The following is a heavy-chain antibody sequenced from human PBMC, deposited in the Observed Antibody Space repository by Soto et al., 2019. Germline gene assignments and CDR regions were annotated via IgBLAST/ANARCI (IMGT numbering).Heavy chain of an antibody. D-gene: IGHD6-19*01. J-gene: IGHJ3*02. Sequence: SETLSLTCAVYCGSFSGYYWSWIRQPPGNGLYCIGEINHSVITNXXPSLKSRXXISVDTSKNHXSLKLXSVTAAYTALXYCGVAGTASHDALDIWAQGTMVTVSS. CDR3: GVAGTASHDALDI. V-gene: IGHV4-34*01. CDR1: CGSFSGYY. CDR2: INHSVIT.